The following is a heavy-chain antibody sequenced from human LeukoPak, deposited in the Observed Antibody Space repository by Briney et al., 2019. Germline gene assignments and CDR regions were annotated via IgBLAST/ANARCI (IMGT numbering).Heavy chain of an antibody. J-gene: IGHJ4*02. D-gene: IGHD5-24*01. CDR3: ARWDGYGDY. CDR1: GFTFSSYG. CDR2: ISGSGGST. Sequence: GGTLRLSCAASGFTFSSYGMSWVRQAPGKGLEWVSAISGSGGSTYYADSVKGRFTISRDNSKNTLYLQMNSLRAEDTAVYYCARWDGYGDYWGQGTLVTVSS. V-gene: IGHV3-23*01.